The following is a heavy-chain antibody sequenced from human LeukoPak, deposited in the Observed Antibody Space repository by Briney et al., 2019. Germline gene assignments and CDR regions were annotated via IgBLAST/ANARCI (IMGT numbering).Heavy chain of an antibody. D-gene: IGHD6-13*01. CDR3: ASLSSWYFAFDI. CDR1: GYSISSGYY. J-gene: IGHJ3*02. V-gene: IGHV4-61*01. Sequence: PSETLSLTCTVSGYSISSGYYWGWIRQPPGKGLEWIGYIYYSGSTNYNPSLKSRVTISVDASKNQFSLKLSSVTAADTAVYYCASLSSWYFAFDIWGQGTMVTVSS. CDR2: IYYSGST.